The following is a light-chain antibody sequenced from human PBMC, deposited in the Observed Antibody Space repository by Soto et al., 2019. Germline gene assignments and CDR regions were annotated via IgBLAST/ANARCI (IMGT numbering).Light chain of an antibody. V-gene: IGKV1-39*01. CDR3: QQSYRTPRS. Sequence: DLQMTQSPSSLSESVGDRVSITCRASQYVDTYVNWYQQKPGKAPKLLIYGASSLQSGVPSRFSGFGSGTDFTLTISSLQPEDSATYYCQQSYRTPRSFGQGTKVEVK. J-gene: IGKJ1*01. CDR1: QYVDTY. CDR2: GAS.